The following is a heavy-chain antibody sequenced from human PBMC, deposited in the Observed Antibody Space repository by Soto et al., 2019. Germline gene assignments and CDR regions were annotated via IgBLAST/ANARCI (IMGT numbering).Heavy chain of an antibody. CDR2: ISGTGGST. CDR1: GFTFNNYA. J-gene: IGHJ4*02. Sequence: GGSLRLSCAASGFTFNNYAVNWVRQAPGKGLEWVATISGTGGSTYYADSVKGRFTISRDNSKNTLYLQMNSLRVEDTAVYYCAKDRLGGNFDYWGQGTQVTVSS. V-gene: IGHV3-23*01. CDR3: AKDRLGGNFDY.